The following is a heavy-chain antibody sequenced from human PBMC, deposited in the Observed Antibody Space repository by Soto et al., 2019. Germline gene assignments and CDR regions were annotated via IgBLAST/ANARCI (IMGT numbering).Heavy chain of an antibody. CDR1: GFTFSSYW. CDR2: IKQGGSEK. Sequence: GGSLRLSCAASGFTFSSYWMSWVRQAPGKGLEWVANIKQGGSEKYYVDSVKGRFTISRDNAKNSLYLQMNSLRAEDTAVYYCASVDFWSGYYVASYYYGMDVWGQGTTVTVSS. V-gene: IGHV3-7*01. CDR3: ASVDFWSGYYVASYYYGMDV. D-gene: IGHD3-3*01. J-gene: IGHJ6*02.